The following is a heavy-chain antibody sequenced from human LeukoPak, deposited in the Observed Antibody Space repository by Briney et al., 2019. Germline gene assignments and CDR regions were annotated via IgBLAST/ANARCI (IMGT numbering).Heavy chain of an antibody. D-gene: IGHD2-2*01. V-gene: IGHV4-34*01. CDR2: INHSGST. CDR1: GGSFSGYY. Sequence: SETLSLTCAVYGGSFSGYYGSWIRQPPGKGLEWIGEINHSGSTNYNPSLKSRVTISVDTSKNQFSLELSSVTAADTAVYYCASLALGYCSSTSCYPWGQGTLVTVSS. CDR3: ASLALGYCSSTSCYP. J-gene: IGHJ4*02.